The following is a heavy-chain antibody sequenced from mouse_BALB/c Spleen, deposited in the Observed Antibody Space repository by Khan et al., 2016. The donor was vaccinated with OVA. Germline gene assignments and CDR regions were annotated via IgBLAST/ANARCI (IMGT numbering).Heavy chain of an antibody. V-gene: IGHV5-6-3*01. CDR3: ARMARTIN. J-gene: IGHJ2*01. Sequence: EVELVESGGGLVQPGGSLKLSCAASGFTFSSYGMSWVRQTPDKRLELVATINSNGGSTYYPDSVKGRFTISRDNAKNTLYLQMSSLKSEDTAMYYCARMARTINWGQGTTITVT. CDR2: INSNGGST. CDR1: GFTFSSYG. D-gene: IGHD2-3*01.